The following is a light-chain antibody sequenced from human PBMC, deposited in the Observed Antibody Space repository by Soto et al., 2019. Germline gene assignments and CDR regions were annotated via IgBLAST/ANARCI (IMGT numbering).Light chain of an antibody. V-gene: IGKV1-5*01. Sequence: DIQMPHSPSTLSACVRDRVTITCRSSQSISSWLAWYQHKPGKAPKLLIYDASSLESVVPSRFSGSGSGTELTLTISSLQPDDFANYYCQQYKRYPWKFGQGTKV. CDR3: QQYKRYPWK. CDR2: DAS. J-gene: IGKJ1*01. CDR1: QSISSW.